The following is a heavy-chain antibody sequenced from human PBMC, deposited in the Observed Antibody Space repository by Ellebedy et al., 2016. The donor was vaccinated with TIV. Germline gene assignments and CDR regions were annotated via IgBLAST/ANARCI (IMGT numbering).Heavy chain of an antibody. Sequence: PGGSLRLSCAASGFTFSDYYMSWLRHAPGKGREWVSYISSSGSTIYYADSVRGRFTISRDNAKNSLYLQLNSLRAEDTAVYYCARDSARRGGFDIWGQGTMVTVSS. J-gene: IGHJ3*02. CDR1: GFTFSDYY. CDR2: ISSSGSTI. CDR3: ARDSARRGGFDI. D-gene: IGHD4-23*01. V-gene: IGHV3-11*04.